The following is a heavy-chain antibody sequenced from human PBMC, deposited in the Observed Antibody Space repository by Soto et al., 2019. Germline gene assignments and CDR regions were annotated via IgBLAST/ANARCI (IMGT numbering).Heavy chain of an antibody. CDR1: GFTFSSHW. D-gene: IGHD2-15*01. J-gene: IGHJ4*02. V-gene: IGHV3-74*01. CDR2: INSDGSST. Sequence: EVQLVESGGGLVQPGGSLRLSCAASGFTFSSHWMHWVRQAPGKGLVWVSRINSDGSSTSYADSVKGRFTISRDNAKNTLYLQMNSLRAEDTPVYYCVRTSLVVAAATREDYWGQGTLVTVSS. CDR3: VRTSLVVAAATREDY.